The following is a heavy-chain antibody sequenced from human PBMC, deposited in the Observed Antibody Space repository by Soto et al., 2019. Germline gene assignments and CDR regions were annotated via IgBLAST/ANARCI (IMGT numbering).Heavy chain of an antibody. CDR2: IYYSGST. CDR1: GGSISSYY. D-gene: IGHD3-3*01. V-gene: IGHV4-59*08. Sequence: PSETLSLTCTVSGGSISSYYWSWIRQPPGKGLEWIGYIYYSGSTNYNPSLKSRVTISVDTSKNQFSLKLSSVTAADTAVYYCASEELRFLEGGAFDIWGQGTMVTVSS. J-gene: IGHJ3*02. CDR3: ASEELRFLEGGAFDI.